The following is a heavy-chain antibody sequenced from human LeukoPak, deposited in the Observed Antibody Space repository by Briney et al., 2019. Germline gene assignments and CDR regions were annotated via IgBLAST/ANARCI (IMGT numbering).Heavy chain of an antibody. D-gene: IGHD3-9*01. Sequence: QPGGSLRLSCAASGFTFSSYVMSWVRQAPGKGLEWVSGISGRDSNTYYADSVKGRFTISRDNAKNSLYLQMNSLRAEDTAVYYCARDVGDILTGYYPDPHYYYYYMDVWGKGTTVTISS. CDR1: GFTFSSYV. J-gene: IGHJ6*03. CDR2: ISGRDSNT. CDR3: ARDVGDILTGYYPDPHYYYYYMDV. V-gene: IGHV3-23*01.